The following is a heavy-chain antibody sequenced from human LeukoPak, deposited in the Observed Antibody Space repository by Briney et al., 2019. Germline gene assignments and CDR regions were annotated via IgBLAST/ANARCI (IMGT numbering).Heavy chain of an antibody. CDR2: ISSSGSTI. D-gene: IGHD3-22*01. CDR3: ARDRLSDYYDSSGYYGPCVG. V-gene: IGHV3-11*01. J-gene: IGHJ4*02. CDR1: GFTFSDYY. Sequence: PGGSLRLSCVASGFTFSDYYMSWIRQAPGKGLEWVSYISSSGSTIYYADSVKGRFTISRDNAKNSLYLQMNSLRAEDTAVYYCARDRLSDYYDSSGYYGPCVGWGQGTLVTVSS.